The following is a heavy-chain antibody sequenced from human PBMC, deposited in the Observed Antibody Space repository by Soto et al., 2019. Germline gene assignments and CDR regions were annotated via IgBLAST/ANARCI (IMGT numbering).Heavy chain of an antibody. CDR3: TAPRDEYGSGVSWFTYGMDI. V-gene: IGHV3-23*01. CDR1: GFTFSDYA. CDR2: LDGAGGST. D-gene: IGHD3-10*01. J-gene: IGHJ6*02. Sequence: PGGSLRLSCLASGFTFSDYAMTWVRHVPGRGLEWVASLDGAGGSTYYAASVRGRFTISRDNSQNTLFLQMKRLTVDDTAIYYCTAPRDEYGSGVSWFTYGMDIWGQGTTVTAP.